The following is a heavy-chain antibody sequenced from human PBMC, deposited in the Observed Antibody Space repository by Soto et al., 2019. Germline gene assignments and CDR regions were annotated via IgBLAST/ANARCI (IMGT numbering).Heavy chain of an antibody. CDR1: GGSISNYY. V-gene: IGHV4-59*12. CDR2: ICDSGST. J-gene: IGHJ5*01. Sequence: PSATRSLTGNVSGGSISNYYWNWIRQPPGKRLEWIGYICDSGSTKYNPSLMSRVTITADMSKNQFYLNLNSVTAADTAIYYCARVRQGCSANNCYFDPWGQGTQVTVSS. D-gene: IGHD1-1*01. CDR3: ARVRQGCSANNCYFDP.